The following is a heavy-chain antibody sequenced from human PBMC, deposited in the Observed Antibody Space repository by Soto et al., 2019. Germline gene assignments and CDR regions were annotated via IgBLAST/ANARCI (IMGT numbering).Heavy chain of an antibody. J-gene: IGHJ4*02. V-gene: IGHV4-59*01. D-gene: IGHD4-17*01. Sequence: SEPMPPPCTVVGVYIGGYYGIWLRQHPGKGLEWIGYIYYSGSTNYNPSLKSRVTISVDTSKNQFSLKLSSVTAADTALYYCARDLYGDKPYYFDYWGQRTLVTVPQ. CDR2: IYYSGST. CDR1: GVYIGGYY. CDR3: ARDLYGDKPYYFDY.